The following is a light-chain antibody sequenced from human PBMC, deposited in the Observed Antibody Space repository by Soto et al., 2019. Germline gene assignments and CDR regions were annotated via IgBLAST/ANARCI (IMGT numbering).Light chain of an antibody. CDR2: AAS. CDR3: QQSYSTPPT. J-gene: IGKJ1*01. CDR1: QSISSY. V-gene: IGKV1-39*01. Sequence: DIQMTQSPSSLSASVGDRVTITCRASQSISSYLNWYQQKPGKAPKLLIYAASSLQSGVPSRFSGSGSGTDFTLTISSLQPDYCQQSYSTPPTFGQGTKVEIK.